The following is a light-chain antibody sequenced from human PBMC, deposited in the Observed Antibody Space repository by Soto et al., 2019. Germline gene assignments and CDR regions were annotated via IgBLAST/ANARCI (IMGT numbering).Light chain of an antibody. CDR3: AAWDDSLNGPV. Sequence: QLVLTQPPSASGTPGQRVIISCSGSSSNLGSNSGNWYQQLPGTAPKLLIYNTYQRPLGVPDRFSGSKSGTSASLAISGLQSEDEGDYFFAAWDDSLNGPVFGGGTKLAVL. CDR2: NTY. V-gene: IGLV1-44*01. CDR1: SSNLGSNS. J-gene: IGLJ3*02.